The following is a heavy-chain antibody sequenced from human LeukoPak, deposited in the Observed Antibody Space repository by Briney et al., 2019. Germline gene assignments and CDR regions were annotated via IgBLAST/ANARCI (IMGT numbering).Heavy chain of an antibody. CDR3: ARHGVTPPVED. CDR2: IYYSGST. CDR1: GGSISSYY. D-gene: IGHD2-21*02. Sequence: SETLSLTCTVSGGSISSYYWSWIRQPPGKGLEWIGYIYYSGSTNYNPSLKSRVTISVDTSKNQFSLKLNSVTAADTAVYYCARHGVTPPVEDWGQGTLVTVSS. J-gene: IGHJ4*02. V-gene: IGHV4-59*08.